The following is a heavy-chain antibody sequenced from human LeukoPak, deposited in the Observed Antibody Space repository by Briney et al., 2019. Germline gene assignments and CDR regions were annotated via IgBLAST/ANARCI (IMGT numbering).Heavy chain of an antibody. Sequence: SETLSLTCTVSGGSISSSSYYWGWIRQPPWKGLEWIGSIYYSGSTYYNPSLKSRVTISVDTSKNQFSLKLSSVTAADTAVYYCARHPAYYYGSSGYLDYWGQGTLVTVSS. CDR1: GGSISSSSYY. V-gene: IGHV4-39*01. J-gene: IGHJ4*02. D-gene: IGHD3-22*01. CDR3: ARHPAYYYGSSGYLDY. CDR2: IYYSGST.